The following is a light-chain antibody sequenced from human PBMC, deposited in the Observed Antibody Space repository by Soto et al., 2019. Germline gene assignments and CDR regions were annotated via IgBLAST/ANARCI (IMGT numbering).Light chain of an antibody. CDR1: SSNIGANP. Sequence: QSVLTQPPSASGTPGQRVTISCSGCSSNIGANPINWYQQLPGTAPKLLIYNNDQRPSGVPDRFSASKSGTSASLAISGLQTEDEADSYCEAWDDSLYGAVLGGGTKLTVL. V-gene: IGLV1-44*01. CDR3: EAWDDSLYGAV. J-gene: IGLJ2*01. CDR2: NND.